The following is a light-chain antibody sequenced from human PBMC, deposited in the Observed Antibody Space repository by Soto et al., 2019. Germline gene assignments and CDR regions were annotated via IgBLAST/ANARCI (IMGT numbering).Light chain of an antibody. Sequence: EIVMTQSPATLPVSPGERATLSCRASQSVSSNLAWYQQKPGQAPRFLIYGASTRATGIPARFSGSGSGTEFTLTMSSLQSEDFAVYYCQQYDNWPLTFGGGTKVDIK. CDR1: QSVSSN. CDR2: GAS. CDR3: QQYDNWPLT. V-gene: IGKV3-15*01. J-gene: IGKJ4*01.